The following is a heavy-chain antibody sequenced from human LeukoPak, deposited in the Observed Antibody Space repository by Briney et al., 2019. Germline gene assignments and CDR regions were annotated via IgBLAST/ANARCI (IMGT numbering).Heavy chain of an antibody. V-gene: IGHV1-46*01. J-gene: IGHJ5*02. CDR2: INPSGGST. CDR1: GYTFTSYY. Sequence: GASVKVSCKASGYTFTSYYMHWVRQAPGQGLEWMGIINPSGGSTSYAQKFQGRVTMTRDMSTSTAYMELSSLRSEDTAVYYCASRGITGNTYNWFDPWGQGTLVTVSS. CDR3: ASRGITGNTYNWFDP. D-gene: IGHD1-20*01.